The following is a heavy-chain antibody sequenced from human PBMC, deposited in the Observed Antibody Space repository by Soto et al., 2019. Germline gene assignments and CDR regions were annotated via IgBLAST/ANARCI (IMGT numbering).Heavy chain of an antibody. CDR2: IYYTGGT. CDR1: GDSISSGDNY. J-gene: IGHJ4*02. V-gene: IGHV4-30-4*01. CDR3: ARSISLVRGVLSD. Sequence: QVQLQESGPGLVKPSQTLSLTCSVSGDSISSGDNYWGWIRQPPGKGLEWIGYIYYTGGTQYNPSLKSRVSILVDTPNNQFSLELRSVTAADTAVYYCARSISLVRGVLSDWGQGTLVTVSS. D-gene: IGHD3-10*01.